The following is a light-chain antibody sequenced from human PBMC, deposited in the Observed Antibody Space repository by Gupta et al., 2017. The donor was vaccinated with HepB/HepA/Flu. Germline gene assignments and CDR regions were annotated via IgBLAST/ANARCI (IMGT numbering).Light chain of an antibody. CDR2: SNN. CDR3: AAWDDSLNGHVV. V-gene: IGLV1-44*01. CDR1: SSNIGSNT. J-gene: IGLJ2*01. Sequence: QSVLTRPPSASGAPGQRVTISCSGSSSNIGSNTVNWYQQLPGTAPKLIIYSNNQRPSGVPDRFSGSKSGPSASLAISGLQSEDEADYYCAAWDDSLNGHVVFGGGTKLTVL.